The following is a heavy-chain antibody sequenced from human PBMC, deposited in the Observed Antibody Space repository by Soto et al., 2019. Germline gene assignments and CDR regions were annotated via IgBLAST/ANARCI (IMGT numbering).Heavy chain of an antibody. CDR1: GGSFSGYY. V-gene: IGHV4-34*01. CDR2: INHSGST. D-gene: IGHD3-3*01. J-gene: IGHJ4*02. CDR3: ARVLASYDFWSGYFHFDY. Sequence: QVQLQQWGAGLLKPSETLSLTCAVYGGSFSGYYWSWIRQPPGMGLEWIGEINHSGSTNYNPSLKSRVTISADTSNNHFSLKLSSVTAADTAVYYCARVLASYDFWSGYFHFDYWGQGTLVTVSS.